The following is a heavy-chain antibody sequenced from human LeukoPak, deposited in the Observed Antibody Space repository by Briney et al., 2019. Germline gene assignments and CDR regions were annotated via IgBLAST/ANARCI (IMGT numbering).Heavy chain of an antibody. CDR1: GYIFTNYG. CDR3: ARDTASGWYYFDS. Sequence: GASVKVSCKASGYIFTNYGISWVRQAPGQGLEWMGWISVHNGNTRNSQKVQGRITMTADTSSTTAYIELRSLRFDDTAVYFCARDTASGWYYFDSWGQGTLVTVSP. J-gene: IGHJ4*02. CDR2: ISVHNGNT. D-gene: IGHD6-19*01. V-gene: IGHV1-18*01.